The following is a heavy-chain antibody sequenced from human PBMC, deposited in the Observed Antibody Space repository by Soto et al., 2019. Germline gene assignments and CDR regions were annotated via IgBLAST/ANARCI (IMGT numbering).Heavy chain of an antibody. V-gene: IGHV3-48*02. Sequence: PGGSLRLSCAASGFTFSTYPMNWVRQAPGKGLEWVSNIRPSSESMSYADSVKGRFTVSRDNAKNSLSLQMNSLRDDDTAVYYCARDSDFAFDYWGQGTLVTFSS. CDR1: GFTFSTYP. D-gene: IGHD2-21*02. J-gene: IGHJ4*02. CDR2: IRPSSESM. CDR3: ARDSDFAFDY.